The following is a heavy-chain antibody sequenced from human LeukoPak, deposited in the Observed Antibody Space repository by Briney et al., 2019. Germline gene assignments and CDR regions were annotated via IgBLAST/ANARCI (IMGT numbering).Heavy chain of an antibody. Sequence: GGSLRLSCAASGFTLSRYWMSWVRQAPGKGLEWVANIKEYGSETYYEDSVKGRFTVSRDNAKNSLYLQMNSLRAEDTAVYYCARKKSDNYDSSGSLDYWGQGTLVTVSS. V-gene: IGHV3-7*01. J-gene: IGHJ4*02. CDR1: GFTLSRYW. CDR3: ARKKSDNYDSSGSLDY. CDR2: IKEYGSET. D-gene: IGHD3-22*01.